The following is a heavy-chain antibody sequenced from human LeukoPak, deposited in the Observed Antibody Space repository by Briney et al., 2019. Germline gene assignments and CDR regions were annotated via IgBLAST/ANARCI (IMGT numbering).Heavy chain of an antibody. Sequence: GGSLRLSCAASGFTFSSYAMSWVRQAPGKGLEWVSAISGSGGSTYYADSVKGRFTISRDNSKNTLYLQLNSLRAEDTAVYYWAKGLQVAGGNYFDYWGQGTLVTVPS. J-gene: IGHJ4*02. D-gene: IGHD6-19*01. CDR2: ISGSGGST. CDR3: AKGLQVAGGNYFDY. V-gene: IGHV3-23*01. CDR1: GFTFSSYA.